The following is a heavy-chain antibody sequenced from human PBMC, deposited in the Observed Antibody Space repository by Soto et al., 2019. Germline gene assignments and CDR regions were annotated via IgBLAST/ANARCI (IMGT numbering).Heavy chain of an antibody. Sequence: EVQLVESGGGLVQPGGSLRLSCAASGFTFSSYWMSWVRQAPGKGLEWVANIKQDGSEKYYVDSVKGRFTISRDNAKNSLYLKMNSLRAEDTAVYYCARVAIVGATTPHYYYGMDVWGQGTTVTVSS. V-gene: IGHV3-7*05. CDR2: IKQDGSEK. CDR1: GFTFSSYW. CDR3: ARVAIVGATTPHYYYGMDV. D-gene: IGHD1-26*01. J-gene: IGHJ6*02.